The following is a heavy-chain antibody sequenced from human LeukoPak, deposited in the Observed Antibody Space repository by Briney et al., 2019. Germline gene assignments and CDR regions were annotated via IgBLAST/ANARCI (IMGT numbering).Heavy chain of an antibody. CDR3: ARKRAVAGMDY. Sequence: ASVKVSFKSAGYTFTSYGISWVRQAPGQGLEWMGWISAYNGNTNYAQKLQGRVTMTTDTSTSTAYMELRSLRSDDTAVYYCARKRAVAGMDYWGKGPLVTVSS. CDR1: GYTFTSYG. V-gene: IGHV1-18*01. D-gene: IGHD6-19*01. CDR2: ISAYNGNT. J-gene: IGHJ4*02.